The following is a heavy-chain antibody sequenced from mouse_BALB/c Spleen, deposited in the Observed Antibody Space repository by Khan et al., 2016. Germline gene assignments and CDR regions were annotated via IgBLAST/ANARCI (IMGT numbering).Heavy chain of an antibody. D-gene: IGHD1-1*01. CDR3: ARDYYGTWFAY. V-gene: IGHV9-3-1*01. CDR1: GYTFTNYG. Sequence: QIQLVQSGPELKKPGETVKISCKASGYTFTNYGMNWVKQAPGKGLKWMGWINTYTGEPTYADDFKGRFAFSLETSASTAYLQINNLKNEDTAAYVCARDYYGTWFAYWGQGTLVTVSA. CDR2: INTYTGEP. J-gene: IGHJ3*01.